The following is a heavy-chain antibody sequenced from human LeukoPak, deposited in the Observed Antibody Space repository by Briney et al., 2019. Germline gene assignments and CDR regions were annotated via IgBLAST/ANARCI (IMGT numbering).Heavy chain of an antibody. CDR2: IRYDGSNK. J-gene: IGHJ4*02. CDR3: AKGRTTGDYGDYVDFDY. Sequence: GGSLRLSCAASGFTFSSYGMHWVRQAPGKGLEWVAFIRYDGSNKYYADSVKGRFTISRDNSKNTLYLQMNSLRAEDTAVYYCAKGRTTGDYGDYVDFDYWGQGTLVTVSS. D-gene: IGHD4-17*01. CDR1: GFTFSSYG. V-gene: IGHV3-30*02.